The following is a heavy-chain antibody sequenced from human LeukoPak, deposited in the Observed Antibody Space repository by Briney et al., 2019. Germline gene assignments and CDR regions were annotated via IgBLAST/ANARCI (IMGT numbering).Heavy chain of an antibody. V-gene: IGHV3-30*03. CDR2: ISYDGSNK. CDR3: ARELRRRFDP. Sequence: GRSLRLSCAASGFTFSSYGMHWVRQAPGKGLEWVAVISYDGSNKYYADSVKGRFTISRDNAKNSLYLQMNSLRAEDTAVYYCARELRRRFDPWGQGTLVTVSS. CDR1: GFTFSSYG. D-gene: IGHD3-3*01. J-gene: IGHJ5*02.